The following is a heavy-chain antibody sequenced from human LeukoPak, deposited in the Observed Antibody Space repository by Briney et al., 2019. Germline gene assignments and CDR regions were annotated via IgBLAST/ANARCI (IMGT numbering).Heavy chain of an antibody. J-gene: IGHJ6*02. D-gene: IGHD6-13*01. Sequence: ASVKVSCKASGYTFTSYGISWVRQAPGQGLEWMGWVSAYNGNTNYAQKLQGRVTMTTDTSTSTAYMELRSLRSDDTAVYYCARSSSWPVLLGMDVWGQGTTVTVSS. CDR2: VSAYNGNT. V-gene: IGHV1-18*04. CDR1: GYTFTSYG. CDR3: ARSSSWPVLLGMDV.